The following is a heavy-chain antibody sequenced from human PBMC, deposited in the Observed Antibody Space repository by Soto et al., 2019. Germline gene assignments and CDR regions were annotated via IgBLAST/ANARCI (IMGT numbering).Heavy chain of an antibody. V-gene: IGHV1-3*01. J-gene: IGHJ4*02. CDR2: INAGNGNT. D-gene: IGHD6-19*01. CDR1: GYTFTSYA. Sequence: QVQLVQSGAEVKKPGASVKVSCKASGYTFTSYAMHWVRQAPGQRLEWMGWINAGNGNTKYSQKFQGRVTITRDTSASTAYMELSSLRSEDTAVYYCARGRYSSGWYIDYWGQGTLVTVSS. CDR3: ARGRYSSGWYIDY.